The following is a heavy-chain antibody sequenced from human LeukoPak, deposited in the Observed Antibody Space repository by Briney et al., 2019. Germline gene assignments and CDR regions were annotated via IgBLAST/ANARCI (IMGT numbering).Heavy chain of an antibody. D-gene: IGHD4-17*01. CDR2: ISAYSGNT. J-gene: IGHJ4*02. Sequence: AASVKVSCKVSGYTLTELSMHWVRQAPGQGLEWMGWISAYSGNTNYAQKLQGRVTMTTDTSTNTAYMEVRSLRSDDTAVYYCAREGSGDYLFDYWGQGTLVTVSS. CDR3: AREGSGDYLFDY. V-gene: IGHV1-18*01. CDR1: GYTLTELS.